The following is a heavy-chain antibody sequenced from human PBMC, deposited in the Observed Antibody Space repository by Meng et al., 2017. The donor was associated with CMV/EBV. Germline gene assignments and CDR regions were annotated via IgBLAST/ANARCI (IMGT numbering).Heavy chain of an antibody. J-gene: IGHJ5*02. CDR1: GYTLTGYY. V-gene: IGHV1-2*02. CDR3: ARERKGDGWLDP. Sequence: ASVKVSCKASGYTLTGYYMHWVRQAPGQGLEWVGCINCDTGGTKYAQKFQDRVTMTRDTSISAAYMDLSRLRADDTAVYYCARERKGDGWLDPWGQGTLVTVSS. CDR2: INCDTGGT. D-gene: IGHD3-16*01.